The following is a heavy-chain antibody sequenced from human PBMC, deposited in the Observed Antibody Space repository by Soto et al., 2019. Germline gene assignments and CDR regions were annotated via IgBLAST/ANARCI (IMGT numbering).Heavy chain of an antibody. Sequence: QLLQSGGGLVQPGGSLTLSCAASGFTFGTIDMSWVRQAPGEGLEWVSTIDGSGGITYYADSVKGRFTISRDNSRNPVYLQMNSLRGDDTALYYCVKNSGWFNTWGQGALVTVSS. CDR3: VKNSGWFNT. CDR1: GFTFGTID. J-gene: IGHJ5*02. CDR2: IDGSGGIT. V-gene: IGHV3-23*01. D-gene: IGHD3-10*01.